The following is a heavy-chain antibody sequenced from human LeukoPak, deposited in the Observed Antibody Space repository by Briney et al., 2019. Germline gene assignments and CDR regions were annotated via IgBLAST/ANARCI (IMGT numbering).Heavy chain of an antibody. V-gene: IGHV3-7*05. J-gene: IGHJ4*02. CDR2: IKQDGSEK. D-gene: IGHD3-3*01. CDR3: ARQDYDFWSGYYVFDY. Sequence: GGSLRLSCAASGFTFSSYWMSWVRQAPGKGLEWVANIKQDGSEKYYVDSVKGRFTISRDNAKNSLYLQMNSLRAEDTAVYYCARQDYDFWSGYYVFDYWGQGTLVTVSS. CDR1: GFTFSSYW.